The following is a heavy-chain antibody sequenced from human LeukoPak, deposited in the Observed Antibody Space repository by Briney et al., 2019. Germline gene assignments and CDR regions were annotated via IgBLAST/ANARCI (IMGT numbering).Heavy chain of an antibody. CDR1: GFTVSSNY. CDR3: ASNGKRSGQLDY. D-gene: IGHD2-15*01. CDR2: IYSGGST. V-gene: IGHV3-53*01. Sequence: GGSLRLSCAASGFTVSSNYMSWVRQAPGKGLEWVSVIYSGGSTYYADSVKGRFTISRDNSKNTLYLQMNSLSAEDTAVYYCASNGKRSGQLDYWGQGTLVTVSS. J-gene: IGHJ4*02.